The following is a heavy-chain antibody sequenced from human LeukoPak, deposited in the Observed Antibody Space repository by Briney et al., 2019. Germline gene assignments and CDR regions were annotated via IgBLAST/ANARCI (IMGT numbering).Heavy chain of an antibody. J-gene: IGHJ3*02. CDR2: TSGNGAKT. CDR1: RFTFSSYA. CDR3: AKDLGYAFDI. Sequence: PGGSLRLSCAASRFTFSSYAMSWVRQAPGKGLEWVSATSGNGAKTYYADSVKGRFTISRDNPKNTLYLQMNSLRAEDTAVYYCAKDLGYAFDIWGQGTMVTVSS. V-gene: IGHV3-23*01. D-gene: IGHD3-16*01.